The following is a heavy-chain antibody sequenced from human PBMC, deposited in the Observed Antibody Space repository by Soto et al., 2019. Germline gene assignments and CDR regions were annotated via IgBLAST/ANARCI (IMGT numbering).Heavy chain of an antibody. D-gene: IGHD3-3*01. V-gene: IGHV3-53*01. J-gene: IGHJ6*02. CDR1: EFTVSSNY. Sequence: PGGSLRLSCAASEFTVSSNYMNWVRQAPGKGLECVSTIYSGGSTYYADSVKGRFTISRDNSKNTLYLQMNNLRAEDTAVYYCAKGLAYYDFWSGYYDPNMDVWGQGTTVTVSS. CDR2: IYSGGST. CDR3: AKGLAYYDFWSGYYDPNMDV.